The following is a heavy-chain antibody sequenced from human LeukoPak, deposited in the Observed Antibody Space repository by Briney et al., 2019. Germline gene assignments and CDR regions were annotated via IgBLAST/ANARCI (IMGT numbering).Heavy chain of an antibody. CDR2: ISAYNGNT. J-gene: IGHJ4*02. D-gene: IGHD6-13*01. CDR1: GYTFTSYG. V-gene: IGHV1-18*01. Sequence: ASVKVSCKASGYTFTSYGISWVRQAPGQGLEWMGWISAYNGNTNYAQKLQGRVTMTTDTPTSTAYMELSSLRSEDAAVYYCARARIAAAGSPFDYWGQGTLVTVSS. CDR3: ARARIAAAGSPFDY.